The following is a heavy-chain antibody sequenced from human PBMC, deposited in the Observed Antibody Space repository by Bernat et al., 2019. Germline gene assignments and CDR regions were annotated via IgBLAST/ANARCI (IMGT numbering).Heavy chain of an antibody. V-gene: IGHV1-3*01. J-gene: IGHJ5*02. CDR2: INAGNGNT. Sequence: QVQLVQSGAEVKKPGASVKVSCKASGYTFTSYAIHWVRQAPGQRLEWMGWINAGNGNTKYSQKFQGRVTITRDTSASTAYMELSSLRSEDTAVYYCARVVVAAGMVYWFDPWGQGTLVTVSS. D-gene: IGHD2-2*01. CDR1: GYTFTSYA. CDR3: ARVVVAAGMVYWFDP.